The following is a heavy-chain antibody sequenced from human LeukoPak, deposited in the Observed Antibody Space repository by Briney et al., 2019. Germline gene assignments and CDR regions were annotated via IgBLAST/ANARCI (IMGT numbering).Heavy chain of an antibody. D-gene: IGHD6-19*01. Sequence: GGSLRLSCEVSGFTFSSYAMSWVRQAPGKGLEWVSAISGSGGSTYYADSVKGRFTISRDNSKNTLYLQMNSLRAEDTAVYYCAKYSSGWPPFFDYWGQGTLVTVSS. J-gene: IGHJ4*02. CDR1: GFTFSSYA. CDR2: ISGSGGST. V-gene: IGHV3-23*01. CDR3: AKYSSGWPPFFDY.